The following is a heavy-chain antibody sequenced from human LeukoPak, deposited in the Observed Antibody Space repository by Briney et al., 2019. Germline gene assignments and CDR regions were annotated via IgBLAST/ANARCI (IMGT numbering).Heavy chain of an antibody. J-gene: IGHJ5*02. Sequence: SETLSLTCTGSGGSISSYYWSWIRQPAGKGLEWIGRIYTSGSTNYNPSLKSRVTMSVDTSKNQFSLKLSSVTAADTAVYYCARDIVVVVAAINWFDPWGQGTPVTVSS. CDR2: IYTSGST. CDR1: GGSISSYY. CDR3: ARDIVVVVAAINWFDP. D-gene: IGHD2-15*01. V-gene: IGHV4-4*07.